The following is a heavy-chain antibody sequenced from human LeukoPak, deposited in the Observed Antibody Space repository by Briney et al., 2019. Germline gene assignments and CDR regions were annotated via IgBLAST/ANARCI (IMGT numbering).Heavy chain of an antibody. D-gene: IGHD6-13*01. Sequence: GGSLRLSCAASGFTFSSYAMSWVRQAPGKGLEWVSAISGSGGSTYYADSVKGRFTISRDNSKNTLYLQMSSLRSEDTAVYYCARDIAAAGTGFDYWGQGTLVTVSS. V-gene: IGHV3-23*01. J-gene: IGHJ4*02. CDR2: ISGSGGST. CDR1: GFTFSSYA. CDR3: ARDIAAAGTGFDY.